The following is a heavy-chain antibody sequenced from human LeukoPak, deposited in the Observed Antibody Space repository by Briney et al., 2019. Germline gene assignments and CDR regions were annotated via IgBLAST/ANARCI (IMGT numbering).Heavy chain of an antibody. CDR2: IRYDGSNK. J-gene: IGHJ4*02. V-gene: IGHV3-30*02. CDR1: GFTFSSYG. D-gene: IGHD2-2*01. Sequence: GRSLRLSCAASGFTFSSYGMHWVRQAPGKGLEWVAFIRYDGSNKYYADSVKGRFTISRDNSKNTLYLQMNSLRAEDTAVYYCAKVGAPNRYCSSTSCYDFDYWGQGTLVTVSS. CDR3: AKVGAPNRYCSSTSCYDFDY.